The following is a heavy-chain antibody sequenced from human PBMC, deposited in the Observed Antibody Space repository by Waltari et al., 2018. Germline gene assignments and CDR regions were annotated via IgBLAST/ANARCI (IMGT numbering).Heavy chain of an antibody. CDR2: IRSKANSYAT. J-gene: IGHJ4*02. D-gene: IGHD3-10*01. V-gene: IGHV3-73*01. CDR3: TRPGSGNGSDY. Sequence: EVQLVESGGGLVQPGGSLNLSCAASGFPFSGSALPWVRQASGKGLEWVGRIRSKANSYATAYAASVKGRFTISRDDSKNTAYLQMNSLKTEDTAVYYCTRPGSGNGSDYWGQGTLVTVSS. CDR1: GFPFSGSA.